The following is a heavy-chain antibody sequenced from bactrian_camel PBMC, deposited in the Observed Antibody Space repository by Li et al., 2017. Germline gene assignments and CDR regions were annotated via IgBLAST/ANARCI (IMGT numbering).Heavy chain of an antibody. J-gene: IGHJ6*01. V-gene: IGHV3S53*01. CDR2: IGSDGRT. CDR3: TAASAA. Sequence: VQLVESGGGSVQAGGSLRLSCAASVYTYSTNCVGWFRQAPGKEREGVAAIGSDGRTNLTDSVKGRFTISRDNSKNTVYLQMNDLKIEDSAVYYCTAASAAWGQGTQVTVS. CDR1: VYTYSTNC. D-gene: IGHD1*01.